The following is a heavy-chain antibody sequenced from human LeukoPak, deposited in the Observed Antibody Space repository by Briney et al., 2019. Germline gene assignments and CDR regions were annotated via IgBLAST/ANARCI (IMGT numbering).Heavy chain of an antibody. CDR3: ARDEAQKIQDYYYYGMDV. J-gene: IGHJ6*02. CDR2: ISAYNGNT. V-gene: IGHV1-18*01. CDR1: GYTFTSYG. Sequence: ASVKVSCKASGYTFTSYGISWVRQAPGQGLEWMGWISAYNGNTNYAQKLQGRVTMTTDTSTSTAYMELRSLRSDDTAVYYCARDEAQKIQDYYYYGMDVWGQGTTVTVSS.